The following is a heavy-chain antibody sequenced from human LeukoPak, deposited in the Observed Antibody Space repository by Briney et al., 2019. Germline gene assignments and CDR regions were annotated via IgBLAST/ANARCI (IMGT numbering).Heavy chain of an antibody. D-gene: IGHD6-6*01. CDR2: ISGSGGST. V-gene: IGHV3-23*01. Sequence: GGSLRLSCAASGFTFSSYGMSWVRQAPGKGLEWVSAISGSGGSTYYADSVKGRFTISRDNSKNTLYLQMNSLRAEDTAVYYCARVEYSSSVFTYYYYYYMDVWGKGTTVTVSS. CDR3: ARVEYSSSVFTYYYYYYMDV. J-gene: IGHJ6*03. CDR1: GFTFSSYG.